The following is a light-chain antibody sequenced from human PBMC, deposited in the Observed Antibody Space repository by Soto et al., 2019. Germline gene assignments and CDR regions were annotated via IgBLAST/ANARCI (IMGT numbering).Light chain of an antibody. CDR1: SSDIGGYDY. Sequence: QSVLTQPASVSGSPGQSITISCTGTSSDIGGYDYVSWYQQHPGKAPQLMIYDVSNRPSGVSNGFSGSKSGKTASLTISGLQAEDEADYYCSSYANTSPVVFGGGTKLTVL. CDR2: DVS. V-gene: IGLV2-14*03. CDR3: SSYANTSPVV. J-gene: IGLJ2*01.